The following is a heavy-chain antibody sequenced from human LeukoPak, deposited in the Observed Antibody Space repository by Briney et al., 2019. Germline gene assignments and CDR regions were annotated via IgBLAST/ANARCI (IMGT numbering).Heavy chain of an antibody. D-gene: IGHD3-10*01. CDR3: ASYYGSGSYFDY. Sequence: GGSLRLSCAASGFTVSSNYMSWVRQAPGKGLEWVSVIYSGGSTYYADSVKGRFTISRDNSKNTLYLQMNSLRAEDTAVYYCASYYGSGSYFDYWSQGTLVTVSS. V-gene: IGHV3-66*01. J-gene: IGHJ4*02. CDR2: IYSGGST. CDR1: GFTVSSNY.